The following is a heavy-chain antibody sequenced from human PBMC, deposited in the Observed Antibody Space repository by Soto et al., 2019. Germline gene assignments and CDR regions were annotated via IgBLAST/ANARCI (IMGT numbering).Heavy chain of an antibody. CDR1: GGSISSGGYY. V-gene: IGHV4-31*03. J-gene: IGHJ6*02. CDR3: ARDPSYDHRNGMDV. CDR2: IYYSGST. D-gene: IGHD3-22*01. Sequence: QVQLQESGPGLVKPSQTLSLTCTVSGGSISSGGYYWSWIRQHPGKGLEWIGYIYYSGSTYYNPSLKSRVTISVDTSKNQFFLKLSSVTAADTAVYYCARDPSYDHRNGMDVWGQGTTVTVSS.